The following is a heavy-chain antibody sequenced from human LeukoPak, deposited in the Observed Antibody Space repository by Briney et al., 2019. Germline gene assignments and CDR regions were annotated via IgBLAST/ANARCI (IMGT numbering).Heavy chain of an antibody. Sequence: GGSLRLSCAASGFTGSNKYMSWVRQAPGKGLECVSVIYDGGNTYYADSVKGRFTISRDNSKNTLYLQVNSLRAEDTAVYYCARGGASELYYFDYWGQGTLVTVSS. D-gene: IGHD2-15*01. J-gene: IGHJ4*02. CDR1: GFTGSNKY. CDR3: ARGGASELYYFDY. CDR2: IYDGGNT. V-gene: IGHV3-53*01.